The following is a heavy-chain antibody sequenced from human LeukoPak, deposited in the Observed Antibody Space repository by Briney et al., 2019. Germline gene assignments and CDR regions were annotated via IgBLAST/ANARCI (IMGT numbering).Heavy chain of an antibody. CDR1: GYTFTGYY. V-gene: IGHV1-2*02. J-gene: IGHJ5*02. D-gene: IGHD6-6*01. CDR2: VNPNSGGT. CDR3: ARGRSIAARQGWFDP. Sequence: ASVKVSCKASGYTFTGYYMHRVRQAPGQGLEWMGWVNPNSGGTNYAQKFQGRVTMTRDTSISTAYMELSRLRSDDTAVYYYARGRSIAARQGWFDPWGQGTLVTVSS.